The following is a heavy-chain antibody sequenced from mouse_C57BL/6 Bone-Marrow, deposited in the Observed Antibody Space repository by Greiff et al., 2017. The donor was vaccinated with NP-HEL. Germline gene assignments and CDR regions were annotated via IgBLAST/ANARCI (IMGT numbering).Heavy chain of an antibody. CDR1: GFTFSSYT. Sequence: EVMLVESGGGLVKPGGSLKLSCAASGFTFSSYTMSWVRQPPEKRLEWVATISGGGGNTYYPDSVKGRFTISRDNAKNTLYLQMSSLRSEDTALYYCARAYYSNYDYAMDYWGQGTSVTVSS. D-gene: IGHD2-5*01. J-gene: IGHJ4*01. CDR2: ISGGGGNT. V-gene: IGHV5-9*01. CDR3: ARAYYSNYDYAMDY.